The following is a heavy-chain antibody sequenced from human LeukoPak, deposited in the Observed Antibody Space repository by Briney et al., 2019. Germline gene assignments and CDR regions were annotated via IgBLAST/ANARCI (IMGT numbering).Heavy chain of an antibody. Sequence: SETLSLTCTVSGGSISSYYWSWIRQPPGKGLEWIGYIYYSGSTNYNPSLKSRVTISVDTSKNQFSLKLSSVTAADTAVYYCARCRNKKGGMDVWGQGTTVTVSS. V-gene: IGHV4-59*08. CDR2: IYYSGST. J-gene: IGHJ6*02. CDR1: GGSISSYY. CDR3: ARCRNKKGGMDV.